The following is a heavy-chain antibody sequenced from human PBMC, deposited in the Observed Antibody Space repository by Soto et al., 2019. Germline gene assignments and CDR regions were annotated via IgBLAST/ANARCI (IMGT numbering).Heavy chain of an antibody. J-gene: IGHJ4*02. V-gene: IGHV3-23*01. CDR2: MSGSGNEI. CDR1: GFTFTSFA. Sequence: EVQLLESGGDLVQPGGSLRLSCAASGFTFTSFAMSWVRQAPGKGLEWTSCMSGSGNEIYYADSVKGRFTISRDNPKNTVYLHTSSLRAEDTAVYYCAKDALYNYEKLNYWGQGTLVTVSS. CDR3: AKDALYNYEKLNY. D-gene: IGHD5-18*01.